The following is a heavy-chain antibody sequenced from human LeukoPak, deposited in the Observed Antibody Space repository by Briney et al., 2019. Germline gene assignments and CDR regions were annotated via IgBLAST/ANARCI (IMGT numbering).Heavy chain of an antibody. Sequence: PSETLSLTCAVYGGSFSGYYRSWIRQPPGKGLEWIGEINHSGSTNYNPSLKSRVTISVDTSKNQFSLKLSSVTAADTAVYYCARVSKPTQIMTTVTTNPKNYYYYGMDVWGQGTTVTVSS. D-gene: IGHD4-11*01. CDR2: INHSGST. CDR1: GGSFSGYY. CDR3: ARVSKPTQIMTTVTTNPKNYYYYGMDV. V-gene: IGHV4-34*01. J-gene: IGHJ6*02.